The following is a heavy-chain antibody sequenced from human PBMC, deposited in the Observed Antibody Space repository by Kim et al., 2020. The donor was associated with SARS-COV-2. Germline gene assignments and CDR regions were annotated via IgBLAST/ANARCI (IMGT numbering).Heavy chain of an antibody. CDR3: ARDGSGDWYFDL. CDR2: IWYDGSNK. V-gene: IGHV3-33*01. Sequence: GGSLRLSCAASGFTFSSYGMHWVRQAPGKGLEWVAVIWYDGSNKYYADSVKGRFTISRDNSKNTLYLQMNSLRAEDTAVYYCARDGSGDWYFDLWGRGTLVTVSS. CDR1: GFTFSSYG. D-gene: IGHD3-10*01. J-gene: IGHJ2*01.